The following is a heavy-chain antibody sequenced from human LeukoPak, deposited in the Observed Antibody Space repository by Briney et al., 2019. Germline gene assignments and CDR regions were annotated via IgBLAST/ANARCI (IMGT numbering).Heavy chain of an antibody. CDR2: ISGTGGST. CDR3: TKDRSLLGATLFDS. V-gene: IGHV3-23*01. CDR1: GFTFSNYA. Sequence: PGGSLRLSCAASGFTFSNYAMNWVRQAPGKGLEWVSAISGTGGSTYYADSVKGRFTISRDNSKNTLYLQINSLRAEDTAVYFCTKDRSLLGATLFDSWGQGTLVTVSS. J-gene: IGHJ4*02. D-gene: IGHD1-26*01.